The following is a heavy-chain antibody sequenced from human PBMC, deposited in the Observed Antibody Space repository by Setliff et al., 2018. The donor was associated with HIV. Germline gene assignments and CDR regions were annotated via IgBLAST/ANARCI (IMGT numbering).Heavy chain of an antibody. CDR2: IFQSGST. CDR1: GYSINSDYY. J-gene: IGHJ4*02. V-gene: IGHV4-38-2*02. CDR3: ATLHSSGWPYYSDY. D-gene: IGHD6-19*01. Sequence: SETLSLTCTVSGYSINSDYYWAWIRQPPGRGLEWIGHIFQSGSTYYNPSLKSRVTISEDTSKNQFSLKLTSVTAADTAVYYCATLHSSGWPYYSDYWGQGILVTVSS.